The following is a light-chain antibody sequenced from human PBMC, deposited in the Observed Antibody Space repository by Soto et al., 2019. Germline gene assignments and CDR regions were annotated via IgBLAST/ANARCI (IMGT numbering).Light chain of an antibody. CDR3: QQFDSYPLT. Sequence: AIQLTQSPSSLSAFVGERVTITCRASQGISSALAWYEQKPGKTPKLLISGASSLESGVPSRFSGSGSGTDFTLTISSLQPEDCATYYCQQFDSYPLTFGPGTRVDV. CDR1: QGISSA. CDR2: GAS. V-gene: IGKV1-13*02. J-gene: IGKJ3*01.